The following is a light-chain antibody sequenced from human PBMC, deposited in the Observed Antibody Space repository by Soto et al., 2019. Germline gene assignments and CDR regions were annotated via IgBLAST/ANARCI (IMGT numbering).Light chain of an antibody. CDR1: QSVDSN. J-gene: IGKJ4*01. CDR2: GAS. CDR3: RQYNDWPLT. V-gene: IGKV3D-15*01. Sequence: EIVMTQSPATLSVSPGDGATLSCRASQSVDSNLAWYQQKPGQTPRLLIYGASTRPTGIPARFSGSGSGTEFFLTIISLQSEDSAVYYCRQYNDWPLTFGGGTKVEIK.